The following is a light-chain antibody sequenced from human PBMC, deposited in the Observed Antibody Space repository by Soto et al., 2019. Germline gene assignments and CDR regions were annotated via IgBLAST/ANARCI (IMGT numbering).Light chain of an antibody. CDR1: QRIDSW. CDR3: QQAKDFPLT. CDR2: ASS. J-gene: IGKJ4*01. V-gene: IGKV1-12*01. Sequence: DIQMTQSPPSVSVSIGDRVTITCRASQRIDSWLAWYQQKPGKAPKLLMYASSTLQSGVPSRFSGSRSGTDFTLTISSLQAEDSATYYCQQAKDFPLTFGGGTKVEIK.